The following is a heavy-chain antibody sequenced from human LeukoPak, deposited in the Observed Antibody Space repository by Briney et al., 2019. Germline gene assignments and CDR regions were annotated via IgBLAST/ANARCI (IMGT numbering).Heavy chain of an antibody. CDR2: IYYSGST. V-gene: IGHV4-59*11. CDR1: GGSISSHY. Sequence: NSSETLSLTCTVSGGSISSHYWSWIRQPPGKGLEWIGYIYYSGSTNYNPSLKSRVTISVDTSKNQFSLKLSSVTAADTAVYYCAREGYYDSSGYSTFDYWGQGTLVTVSS. CDR3: AREGYYDSSGYSTFDY. J-gene: IGHJ4*02. D-gene: IGHD3-22*01.